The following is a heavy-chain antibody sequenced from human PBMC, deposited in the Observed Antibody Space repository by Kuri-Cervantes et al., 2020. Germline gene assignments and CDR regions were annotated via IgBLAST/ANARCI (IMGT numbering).Heavy chain of an antibody. CDR1: GYTFTSYG. J-gene: IGHJ4*02. CDR2: IIPIFGTA. D-gene: IGHD4-17*01. CDR3: ARASDYGDYVGCFDY. Sequence: SVKVSCKASGYTFTSYGISWVRQAPGQGLEWMGGIIPIFGTANYAQKFQGRVTITADESTSTAYMELSSLRSEDTAVYYCARASDYGDYVGCFDYWGQGTLVTVSS. V-gene: IGHV1-69*13.